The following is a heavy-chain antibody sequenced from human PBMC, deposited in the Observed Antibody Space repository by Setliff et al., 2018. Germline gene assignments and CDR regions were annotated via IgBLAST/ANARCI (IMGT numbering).Heavy chain of an antibody. V-gene: IGHV4-59*12. D-gene: IGHD6-6*01. J-gene: IGHJ4*02. CDR2: IYYSGSTS. CDR3: ARGRNVAARLLDS. Sequence: PSETLSLTCTVSGGSISSYHWSWIRQPPGKGLEWIGYIYYSGSTSYYNPSLKSRVTISVDTSKNQFSLRVSSVTAADTAVYYCARGRNVAARLLDSWGQGTLVTVSS. CDR1: GGSISSYH.